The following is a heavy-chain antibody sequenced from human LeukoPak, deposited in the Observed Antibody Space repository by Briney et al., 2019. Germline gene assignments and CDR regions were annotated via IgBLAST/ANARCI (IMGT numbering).Heavy chain of an antibody. D-gene: IGHD6-13*01. J-gene: IGHJ4*02. Sequence: GGSLRLSCAASGFTLITYEMNWVRQAPGKGLEWVSYISSSGSVYYADSVKGRFTISRDNAKNSLYLQMNSLTAKDTAVYYCARALPSSWYYFDYWGQGTLVTVSS. CDR1: GFTLITYE. CDR3: ARALPSSWYYFDY. V-gene: IGHV3-48*03. CDR2: ISSSGSV.